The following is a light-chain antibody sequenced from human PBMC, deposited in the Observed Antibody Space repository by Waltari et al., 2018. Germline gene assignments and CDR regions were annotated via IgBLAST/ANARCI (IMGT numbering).Light chain of an antibody. Sequence: QPALTQPAFVSGAPGRSITIFCLGTNSHVGGSTCVSSYHPHPGPAPRLMIDDVTKRPAGVCNRVPGCKAGNAASLTISGLQAEDEADYECNSYRNIKTDGLGTGTKVTVL. CDR1: NSHVGGSTC. CDR3: NSYRNIKTDG. V-gene: IGLV2-14*01. CDR2: DVT. J-gene: IGLJ1*01.